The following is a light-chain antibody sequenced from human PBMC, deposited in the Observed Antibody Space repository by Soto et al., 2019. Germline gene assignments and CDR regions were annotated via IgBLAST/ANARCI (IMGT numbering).Light chain of an antibody. CDR2: EVT. CDR1: SSDVGGYNY. Sequence: QSVLTQPPSASGSPGQSVTISCTGTSSDVGGYNYVSWYQQHPGKAPKLIIYEVTKRPSGVPDRFSGSKSGNTASLTVSGLLAEDEDDYYCSSHAGIINVVFGGGTKLTVL. J-gene: IGLJ3*02. CDR3: SSHAGIINVV. V-gene: IGLV2-8*01.